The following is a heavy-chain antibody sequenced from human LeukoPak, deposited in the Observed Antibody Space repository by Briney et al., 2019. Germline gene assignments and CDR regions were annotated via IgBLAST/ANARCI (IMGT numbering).Heavy chain of an antibody. D-gene: IGHD4-17*01. J-gene: IGHJ4*02. V-gene: IGHV3-53*01. CDR3: ARVPTTVTTVYFDY. CDR2: IYSGGST. Sequence: GGSLRLSCAASGFTVSSNYMSWVRQAPGKGLEWVSVIYSGGSTYYADSVKGRFTISRDNSKNTLYLQMNSLRAEDTAVYYCARVPTTVTTVYFDYWGQGTLVSVSS. CDR1: GFTVSSNY.